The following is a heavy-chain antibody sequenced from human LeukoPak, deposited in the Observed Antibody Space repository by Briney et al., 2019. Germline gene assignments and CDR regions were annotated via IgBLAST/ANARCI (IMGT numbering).Heavy chain of an antibody. CDR1: GDSGSSNSAA. CDR2: TYYRSKWYN. J-gene: IGHJ5*02. Sequence: SQTLSRTCAISGDSGSSNSAAWNWIRQSPSRGVEWLGRTYYRSKWYNDYAVSVKSRITINPDTSKNQFSLQLNSVTPEDTAVYYCARDHPYSSNRKGFDPWGQGTLVTVSS. V-gene: IGHV6-1*01. D-gene: IGHD6-13*01. CDR3: ARDHPYSSNRKGFDP.